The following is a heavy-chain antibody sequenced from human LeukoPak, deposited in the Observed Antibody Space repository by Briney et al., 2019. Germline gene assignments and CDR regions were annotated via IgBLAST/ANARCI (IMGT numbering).Heavy chain of an antibody. V-gene: IGHV3-7*05. Sequence: PAGSLRLSCAASGFTFSSFWMSWVRQAPGKGLEWVANIKEDGSEKYYVDSVKGRFTISRDNAKNSLYLQMNSLRAEDTAVYYCVRRVYKYDYWGQGTMVTVPS. D-gene: IGHD3-16*01. CDR2: IKEDGSEK. J-gene: IGHJ3*01. CDR1: GFTFSSFW. CDR3: VRRVYKYDY.